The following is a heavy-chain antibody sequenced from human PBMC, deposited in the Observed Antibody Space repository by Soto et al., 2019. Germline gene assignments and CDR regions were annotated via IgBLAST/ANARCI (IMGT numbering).Heavy chain of an antibody. CDR2: ISGYNGNT. V-gene: IGHV1-18*01. Sequence: GASVKVSCKASGYAFTSYGISWVRQAPGQGLEWMGWISGYNGNTNYAQKFQGRVTMTTDTSTSTAYMELRSLRSDDTAVYYCARTHIVVVVAATRVGSLDVWG. CDR3: ARTHIVVVVAATRVGSLDV. CDR1: GYAFTSYG. D-gene: IGHD2-15*01. J-gene: IGHJ6*02.